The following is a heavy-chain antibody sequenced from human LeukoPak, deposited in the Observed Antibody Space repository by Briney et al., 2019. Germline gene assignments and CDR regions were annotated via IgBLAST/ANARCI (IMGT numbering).Heavy chain of an antibody. Sequence: PSETLSLTCTVSGGSISSYYWSWLRQPPGKGLEWIGYIYYSGSTNYNPSLKSRVTISVDTSKNQFSLKLSSVTAADTAVYYCARDRGLTTSGGVGFDYWGQGTLVTVSS. D-gene: IGHD3-10*02. J-gene: IGHJ4*02. CDR2: IYYSGST. V-gene: IGHV4-59*01. CDR3: ARDRGLTTSGGVGFDY. CDR1: GGSISSYY.